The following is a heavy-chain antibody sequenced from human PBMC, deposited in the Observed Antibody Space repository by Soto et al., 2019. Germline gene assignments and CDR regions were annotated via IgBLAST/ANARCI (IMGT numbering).Heavy chain of an antibody. V-gene: IGHV1-8*01. CDR2: MNPNSGNT. J-gene: IGHJ4*02. CDR3: ARGEHCSGGSCYKFDY. CDR1: GYTFTSYD. D-gene: IGHD2-15*01. Sequence: ASVKVSCKASGYTFTSYDINWVRQATGQGLEWMGWMNPNSGNTGYAQKFQGRVTMTRNTSISTAYMELSSLRSEDTAVYYCARGEHCSGGSCYKFDYWGQGTLVTVYS.